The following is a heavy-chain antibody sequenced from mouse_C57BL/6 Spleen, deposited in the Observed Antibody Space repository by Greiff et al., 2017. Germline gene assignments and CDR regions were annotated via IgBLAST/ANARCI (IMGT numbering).Heavy chain of an antibody. CDR3: ARVTMTLYYFDY. J-gene: IGHJ2*01. D-gene: IGHD1-1*02. Sequence: VQLVESGPELVKPGASVKISCKASGYAFSSSWMNWVKQRPGKGLEWIGRIYPGDGDTNYNGKFKGKATLTADKSSSTAYMQLSSLTSEDSAVYFCARVTMTLYYFDYWGQGTTLTVSS. CDR1: GYAFSSSW. V-gene: IGHV1-82*01. CDR2: IYPGDGDT.